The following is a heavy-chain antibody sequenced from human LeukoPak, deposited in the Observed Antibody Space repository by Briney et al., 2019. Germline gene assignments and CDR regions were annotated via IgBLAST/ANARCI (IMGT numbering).Heavy chain of an antibody. CDR3: AGYYYGSGSSLQSTPLHAFDI. J-gene: IGHJ3*02. D-gene: IGHD3-10*01. Sequence: SETLSLTCSVSGASISTYYWSWIRQPPGMGLEWIAYIYYSGSTNWNPSLRSRVTISLDTSKKQLSLKLTSVTAADTAVYYCAGYYYGSGSSLQSTPLHAFDIWGQGTVVTVSS. CDR1: GASISTYY. V-gene: IGHV4-59*03. CDR2: IYYSGST.